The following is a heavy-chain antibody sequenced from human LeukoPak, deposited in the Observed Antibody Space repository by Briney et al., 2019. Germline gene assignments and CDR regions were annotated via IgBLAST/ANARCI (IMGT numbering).Heavy chain of an antibody. CDR3: ARGHGGYSGYDWDPYNWFDP. D-gene: IGHD5-12*01. CDR2: IYYSGST. J-gene: IGHJ5*02. CDR1: GGSINSHY. V-gene: IGHV4-59*11. Sequence: PSETLSLTCTVSGGSINSHYWSWIRQPPGKGLEWIGYIYYSGSTNYNPSLKSRVTISVDTSKNQFSLKLSSVTAADTAVYCRARGHGGYSGYDWDPYNWFDPWGQGTLVTVSS.